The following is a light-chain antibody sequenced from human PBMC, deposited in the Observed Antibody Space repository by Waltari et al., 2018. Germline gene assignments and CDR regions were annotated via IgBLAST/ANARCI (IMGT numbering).Light chain of an antibody. CDR1: RSNIGAGYD. CDR2: GDS. Sequence: QSVLTQPPSVSGAPGQRVTISCTGSRSNIGAGYDVPWAQQLPGTAPKLLIYGDSNRPSGVPDRFSGSKSGTSASLAITGLQAEDEADYYCQSYDSSLSVLYVFGTGTTVTVL. V-gene: IGLV1-40*01. CDR3: QSYDSSLSVLYV. J-gene: IGLJ1*01.